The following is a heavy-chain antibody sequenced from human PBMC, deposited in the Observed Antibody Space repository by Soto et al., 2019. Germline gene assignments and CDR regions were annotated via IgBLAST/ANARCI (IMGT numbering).Heavy chain of an antibody. V-gene: IGHV4-59*01. Sequence: ASETLSLTCTVSGGSISSYYWSWIRQPPGKGLEWIGYIYYSGSTNYNPSLKSRVTISVDTSKNQFSLKLSSVTAADTAVYYCARGYCSSTSCYGTGYYYYYYMDVWGKGTTGTV. J-gene: IGHJ6*03. CDR1: GGSISSYY. CDR3: ARGYCSSTSCYGTGYYYYYYMDV. D-gene: IGHD2-2*01. CDR2: IYYSGST.